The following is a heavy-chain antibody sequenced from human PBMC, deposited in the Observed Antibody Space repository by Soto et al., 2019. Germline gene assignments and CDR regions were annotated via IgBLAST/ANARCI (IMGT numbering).Heavy chain of an antibody. CDR2: INYSGRT. CDR1: CGSISNGVYY. Sequence: SETLSLTCPVSCGSISNGVYYWTWIREHPEKGLEWIGDINYSGRTYYNPSLESRGTISADKSKNQFSLNLSSVTAADTAVYYCARVTETRGYRDGGPLDSWRQGTLVT. D-gene: IGHD6-25*01. V-gene: IGHV4-31*03. CDR3: ARVTETRGYRDGGPLDS. J-gene: IGHJ4*02.